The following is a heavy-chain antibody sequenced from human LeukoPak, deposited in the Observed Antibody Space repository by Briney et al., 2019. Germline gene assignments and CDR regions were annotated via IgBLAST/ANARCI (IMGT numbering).Heavy chain of an antibody. V-gene: IGHV3-23*01. D-gene: IGHD3-10*01. CDR2: ISGSGGST. CDR1: GFTFSSYA. Sequence: GGSLRLSCAAPGFTFSSYAMSWVRQAPGKGLEWVSAISGSGGSTYYADSVKGRFTISRDNSKNTLYLQMNSLRAEDTAVYYCARYYYGAGGFDFWGQGTLVTVSS. CDR3: ARYYYGAGGFDF. J-gene: IGHJ4*02.